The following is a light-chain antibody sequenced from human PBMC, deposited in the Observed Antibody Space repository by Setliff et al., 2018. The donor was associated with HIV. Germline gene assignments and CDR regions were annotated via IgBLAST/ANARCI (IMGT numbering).Light chain of an antibody. V-gene: IGKV3D-20*01. J-gene: IGKJ2*01. CDR3: QQYGSAPYT. CDR2: DTS. CDR1: QSVSSNY. Sequence: EIVLTQSPGTLSLSPGERATLSCRASQSVSSNYLAWYQQKPGLAPRLLIYDTSNRATGIPDRFSGSGSGLDFTLSISGLEPEDFALYYCQQYGSAPYTFGRGTKVDIK.